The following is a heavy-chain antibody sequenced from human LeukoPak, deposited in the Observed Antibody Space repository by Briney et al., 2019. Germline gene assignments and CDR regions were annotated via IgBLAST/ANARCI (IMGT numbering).Heavy chain of an antibody. CDR2: INHSGST. Sequence: PSETLSLTCAVYGGSFSGYYWSWIRQPPGKGLEWIGEINHSGSTNYNPSLKSRVTISVDTSKNQFSLKLNSVTAADTAVYYCAREAFYYYGSGSYFGIDYWGQGTLVTVSS. CDR3: AREAFYYYGSGSYFGIDY. CDR1: GGSFSGYY. D-gene: IGHD3-10*01. V-gene: IGHV4-34*01. J-gene: IGHJ4*02.